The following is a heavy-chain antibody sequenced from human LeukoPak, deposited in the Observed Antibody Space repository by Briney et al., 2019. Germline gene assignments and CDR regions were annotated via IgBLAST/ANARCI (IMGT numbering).Heavy chain of an antibody. CDR3: ARSNNYYASSGYYAKTRRDFDY. V-gene: IGHV1-46*01. CDR1: GYTFTSYY. Sequence: ASVKVSCKASGYTFTSYYMHWVRQAPGQGLEWMGIINPSGGSTSYAQKFQGSVTMTRATSTSTVYMELSSLRSEDTAVYYCARSNNYYASSGYYAKTRRDFDYWGQGTLVTVSS. D-gene: IGHD3-22*01. CDR2: INPSGGST. J-gene: IGHJ4*02.